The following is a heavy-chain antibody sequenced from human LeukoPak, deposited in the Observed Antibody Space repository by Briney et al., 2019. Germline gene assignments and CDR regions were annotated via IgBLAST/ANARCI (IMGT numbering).Heavy chain of an antibody. V-gene: IGHV4-59*01. D-gene: IGHD5-24*01. CDR3: ARREVESEHAFDI. CDR1: GGSISSYY. J-gene: IGHJ3*02. Sequence: KPSETLSLTCTVSGGSISSYYWSWIRQPPGKGLEWIGYIYYSGSTNYNPSLKSRVTISVDTSKNQFSLKLSSVTAADTAVYYCARREVESEHAFDIWGQGTMVTVSS. CDR2: IYYSGST.